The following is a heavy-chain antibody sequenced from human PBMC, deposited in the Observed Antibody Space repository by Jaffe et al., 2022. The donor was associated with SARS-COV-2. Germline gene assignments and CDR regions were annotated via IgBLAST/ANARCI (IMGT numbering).Heavy chain of an antibody. CDR3: ARASFNAYCGGDCTNHDAFDI. Sequence: QVQLQESGPGLVKPSQTLSLTCTVSGGSISSGDYYWSWIRQPPGKGLEWIGYIYYSGSTYYNPSLKSRVTISVDTSKNQFSLKLSSVTAADTAVYYCARASFNAYCGGDCTNHDAFDIWGQGTMVTVSS. V-gene: IGHV4-30-4*01. J-gene: IGHJ3*02. D-gene: IGHD2-21*02. CDR1: GGSISSGDYY. CDR2: IYYSGST.